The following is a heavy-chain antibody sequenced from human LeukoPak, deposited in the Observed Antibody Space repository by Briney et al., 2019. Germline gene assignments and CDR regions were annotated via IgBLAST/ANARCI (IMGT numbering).Heavy chain of an antibody. CDR2: IYYSGST. J-gene: IGHJ3*02. V-gene: IGHV4-31*03. D-gene: IGHD1-26*01. CDR3: ARARRELHAFDI. Sequence: SETLSLTCTVSGGSISSGGYYWSWIRQHPGKGLEWIGYIYYSGSTYYNPSLESRVTISVDTSKNQFSLKLSSVTAADTAVYYCARARRELHAFDIWGQGTMVTVSS. CDR1: GGSISSGGYY.